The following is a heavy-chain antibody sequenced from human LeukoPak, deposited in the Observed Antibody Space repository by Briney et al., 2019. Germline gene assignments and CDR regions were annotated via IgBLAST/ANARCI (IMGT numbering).Heavy chain of an antibody. CDR3: ARRTLYDSSGYYSLIKDAFDI. V-gene: IGHV4-38-2*01. CDR2: IYHSGST. CDR1: GYSISSGYY. J-gene: IGHJ3*02. Sequence: PSETLSLTCAVSGYSISSGYYWGWIRQPPGKGLEWIGSIYHSGSTYYNPSLKSRVTISVDTSKNQFSLKLSSVTAADTAVYYCARRTLYDSSGYYSLIKDAFDIWGQGTMVTVSS. D-gene: IGHD3-22*01.